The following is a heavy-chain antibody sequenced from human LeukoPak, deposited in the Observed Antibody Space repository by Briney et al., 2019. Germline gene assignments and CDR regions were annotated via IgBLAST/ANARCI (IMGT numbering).Heavy chain of an antibody. Sequence: GGSLRLSCAASGFTFSSYSMNWVRQAPGKGLEWVSSISSSSSYIYYADSVKGRFTISRDNAKNSLYLQMNSLRAEDTAVYYCARRRASPRYCSSTSCYVEPGAPFDYWGQGTLVTVSS. CDR2: ISSSSSYI. J-gene: IGHJ4*02. CDR3: ARRRASPRYCSSTSCYVEPGAPFDY. D-gene: IGHD2-2*01. CDR1: GFTFSSYS. V-gene: IGHV3-21*01.